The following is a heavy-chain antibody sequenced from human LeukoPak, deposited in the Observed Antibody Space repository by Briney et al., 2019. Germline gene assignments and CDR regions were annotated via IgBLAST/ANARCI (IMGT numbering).Heavy chain of an antibody. CDR2: INHGGST. CDR1: GGSFRDHY. CDR3: ASGGGTFGGHGVVAY. D-gene: IGHD3-16*01. V-gene: IGHV4-34*01. Sequence: SETLSLTCAVYGGSFRDHYWIWIRQSPGKGLEWIGEINHGGSTNYNPSLKSRVTISIDTSKNQFSLKLNSVTAADTAVYYCASGGGTFGGHGVVAYWGQGPLVTVSS. J-gene: IGHJ4*02.